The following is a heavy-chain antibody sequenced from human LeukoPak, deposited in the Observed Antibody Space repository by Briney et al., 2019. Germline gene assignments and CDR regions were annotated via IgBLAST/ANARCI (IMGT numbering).Heavy chain of an antibody. CDR1: GFTFSSYA. J-gene: IGHJ4*02. D-gene: IGHD5-18*01. CDR2: VTGSGGST. V-gene: IGHV3-23*01. CDR3: AKEDPAIILGIDY. Sequence: PGESLRLSCAASGFTFSSYAMSWVRQAPGKGLERVSAVTGSGGSTYYADSVRGRFTISRDNSKNTLFLQLDSLRVEDTAVYYCAKEDPAIILGIDYWGQGALVIVSS.